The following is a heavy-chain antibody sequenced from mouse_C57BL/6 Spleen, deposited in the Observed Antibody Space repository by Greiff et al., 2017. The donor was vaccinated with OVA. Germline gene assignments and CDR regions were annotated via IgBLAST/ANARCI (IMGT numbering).Heavy chain of an antibody. V-gene: IGHV1-80*01. CDR3: ARSDFSWFAY. CDR1: GYAFSSYW. J-gene: IGHJ3*01. CDR2: IYPGDGDT. Sequence: QVHVKQSGAELVKPGASVKISCKASGYAFSSYWMNWVKQRPGKGLEWIGQIYPGDGDTNYNGKFKGKATLTADKSSSTAYMQLSSLTSEDSAVYFCARSDFSWFAYWGQGTLVTVSA.